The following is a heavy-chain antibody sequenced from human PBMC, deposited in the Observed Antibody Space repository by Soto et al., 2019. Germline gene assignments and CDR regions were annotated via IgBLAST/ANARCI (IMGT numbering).Heavy chain of an antibody. CDR3: TTAYYYDSSGYYFDY. Sequence: GGSLRLSCAASGFTFSNAWMSWVRQAPGKGLEWVGRIKSKTDGGTTDYAAPVKGRFTISRDDSKNTLYLQMNSLKTEDTAVYYCTTAYYYDSSGYYFDYWGQGTLVTVSS. J-gene: IGHJ4*02. D-gene: IGHD3-22*01. CDR2: IKSKTDGGTT. CDR1: GFTFSNAW. V-gene: IGHV3-15*01.